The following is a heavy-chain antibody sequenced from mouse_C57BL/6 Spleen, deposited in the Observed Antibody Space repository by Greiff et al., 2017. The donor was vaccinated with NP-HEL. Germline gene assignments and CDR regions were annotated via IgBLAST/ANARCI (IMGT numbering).Heavy chain of an antibody. Sequence: QVQLQQSGAELVKPGASVKLSCKASGYTFTSYWMHWVKQRPGQGLEWIGMIHPNSGSTNYNEKFKSKATLTVDKSSSTAYMQLSSLTSEDSAVYYCARLYYGSSAWFAYWGQGTLVTVSA. CDR3: ARLYYGSSAWFAY. J-gene: IGHJ3*01. V-gene: IGHV1-64*01. CDR2: IHPNSGST. D-gene: IGHD1-1*01. CDR1: GYTFTSYW.